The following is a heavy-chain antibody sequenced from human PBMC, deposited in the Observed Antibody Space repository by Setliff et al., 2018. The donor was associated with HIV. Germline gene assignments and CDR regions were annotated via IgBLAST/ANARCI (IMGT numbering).Heavy chain of an antibody. Sequence: SETLSLTCTVSGGSISSYYWSWIRQPPGKGLEWLGHIYSSGSTNYNPSLKSRVTMSVDTSKNQFSLRLTSVTAADTAVYFCARGWGHDGFDFWGQGTMVTVSS. CDR1: GGSISSYY. CDR2: IYSSGST. D-gene: IGHD6-19*01. CDR3: ARGWGHDGFDF. V-gene: IGHV4-4*09. J-gene: IGHJ3*01.